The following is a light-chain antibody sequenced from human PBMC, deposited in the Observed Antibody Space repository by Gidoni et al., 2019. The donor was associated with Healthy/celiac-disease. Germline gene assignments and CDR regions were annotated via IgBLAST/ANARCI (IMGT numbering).Light chain of an antibody. Sequence: QSALTQPPSASGSPGQSVTISCTGTSSAVGGYNYVSWYQQHPGKAPKLMIYEVSKRPSGVPDRFSGSKSGNTASLTVSGLQAEDEADYYCSSYAGSNDLVFGTGTKVTVL. V-gene: IGLV2-8*01. CDR2: EVS. CDR3: SSYAGSNDLV. J-gene: IGLJ1*01. CDR1: SSAVGGYNY.